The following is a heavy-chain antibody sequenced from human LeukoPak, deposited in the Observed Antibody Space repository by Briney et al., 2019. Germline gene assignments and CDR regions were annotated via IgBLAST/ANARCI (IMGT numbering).Heavy chain of an antibody. J-gene: IGHJ5*02. Sequence: ASVTVSFKASGYTFTSYDINWVRQAPGQGLEWLGLINPSGSSTLYAQKFQGRVTMTRDMSTTTDYMELSSLRSEDTAVYYCARDNSVGDIAWWFDPWGQGTLVTVSS. CDR1: GYTFTSYD. CDR2: INPSGSST. D-gene: IGHD3-16*02. CDR3: ARDNSVGDIAWWFDP. V-gene: IGHV1-46*01.